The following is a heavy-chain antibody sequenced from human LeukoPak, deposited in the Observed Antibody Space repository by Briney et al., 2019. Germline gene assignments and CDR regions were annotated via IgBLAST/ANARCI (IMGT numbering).Heavy chain of an antibody. D-gene: IGHD3-3*01. V-gene: IGHV4-38-2*01. Sequence: SETLSLTCAVSGYSISSGYYWGWIRQPPVKGLEWIGSIYHSGSTYYNPSLKSRVTISVDTSKNQFSLKLSSVTAADTAVYYCARHWSERYYFDYWGRGTLVTVSP. CDR2: IYHSGST. CDR1: GYSISSGYY. CDR3: ARHWSERYYFDY. J-gene: IGHJ4*02.